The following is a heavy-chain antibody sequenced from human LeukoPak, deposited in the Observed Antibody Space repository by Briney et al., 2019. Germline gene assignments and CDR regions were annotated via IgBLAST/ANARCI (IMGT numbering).Heavy chain of an antibody. CDR3: ASFLVGWLQLVDY. V-gene: IGHV3-11*01. D-gene: IGHD5-12*01. J-gene: IGHJ4*02. CDR2: ISSSGSTI. CDR1: GFTVSSNY. Sequence: GGSLRLSCAASGFTVSSNYMSWIRQAPGKGLEWVSYISSSGSTIYYADSVKGRFTISRDNAKNSLYLQMNSLRAEDTAVYYCASFLVGWLQLVDYWGQGTLVTVSS.